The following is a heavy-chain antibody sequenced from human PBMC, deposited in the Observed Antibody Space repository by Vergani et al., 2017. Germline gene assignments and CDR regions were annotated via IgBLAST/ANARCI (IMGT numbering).Heavy chain of an antibody. J-gene: IGHJ5*02. CDR2: INPNSGNT. Sequence: QVQLVQSGAEVKRPGASVKVSCKASGYTFTGYYLHWVRLAPGQGLEWMGWINPNSGNTGYAQKFQGRVTITRNTSISTAYMELSSLRSEDTAVYYCGISPSFGELLSWGQGTLVTVSS. CDR3: GISPSFGELLS. D-gene: IGHD3-10*01. CDR1: GYTFTGYY. V-gene: IGHV1-8*03.